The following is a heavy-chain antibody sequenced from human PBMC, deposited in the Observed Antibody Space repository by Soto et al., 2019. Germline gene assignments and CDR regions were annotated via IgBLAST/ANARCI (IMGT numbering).Heavy chain of an antibody. CDR3: ARDRNGVDP. Sequence: QVQLVQSGAEVKKPGASVKVSCKASGYTFTSYDISWVRQAPGQGREWMGWMSTSNGNTNYAQKLQGRVTMTTDTSTSTAKMELRSLRPDDTGVDFCARDRNGVDPWGQGTLVTVSS. CDR2: MSTSNGNT. CDR1: GYTFTSYD. V-gene: IGHV1-18*01. J-gene: IGHJ5*02.